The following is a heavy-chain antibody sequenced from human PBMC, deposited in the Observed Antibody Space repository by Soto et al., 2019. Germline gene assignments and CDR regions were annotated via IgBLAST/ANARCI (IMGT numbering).Heavy chain of an antibody. D-gene: IGHD1-1*01. CDR2: MSHSGGT. CDR1: GGFVSSGSYY. V-gene: IGHV4-34*01. J-gene: IGHJ3*02. CDR3: ARVEQGTATTVVDAFDI. Sequence: QVQLQQWGAGLLKPSETLSLTCAVYGGFVSSGSYYWSWIRQPPGKGLEWIGEMSHSGGTHFNPSLKSRGTLPVDTPKNQFSLKMSYVTAADTGLYYCARVEQGTATTVVDAFDIWGPGTMVTVSS.